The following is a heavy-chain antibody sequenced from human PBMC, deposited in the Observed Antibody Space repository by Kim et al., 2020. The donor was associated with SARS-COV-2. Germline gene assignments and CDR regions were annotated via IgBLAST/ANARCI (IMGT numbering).Heavy chain of an antibody. CDR2: IWYDGSNK. CDR3: ARVGVVPAAIRYSRDVIYYGMDV. Sequence: GGSLRLSCAASGFTFSSYGMHWVRQAPGKGLEWVAVIWYDGSNKYYADSVKGRFTISRDNSKNTLYLQMNSLRAEDTAVYYCARVGVVPAAIRYSRDVIYYGMDVWGQGTTVTVSS. D-gene: IGHD2-2*01. V-gene: IGHV3-33*01. CDR1: GFTFSSYG. J-gene: IGHJ6*02.